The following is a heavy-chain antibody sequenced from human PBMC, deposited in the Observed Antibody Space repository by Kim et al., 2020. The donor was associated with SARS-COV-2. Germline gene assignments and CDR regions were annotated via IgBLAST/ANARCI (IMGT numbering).Heavy chain of an antibody. Sequence: EDSVKGRFTISRNNAKNSLYLQMNSLRDEDTAVYYCARQGTYYYDSGDYWGQGTLVTVSS. D-gene: IGHD3-22*01. CDR3: ARQGTYYYDSGDY. J-gene: IGHJ4*02. V-gene: IGHV3-48*02.